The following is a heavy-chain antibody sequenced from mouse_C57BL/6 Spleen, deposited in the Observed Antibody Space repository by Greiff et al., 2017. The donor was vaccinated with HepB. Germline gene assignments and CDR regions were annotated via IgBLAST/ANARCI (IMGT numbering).Heavy chain of an antibody. CDR1: GYTFTGYW. J-gene: IGHJ2*01. V-gene: IGHV1-9*01. Sequence: QVQLQQSGAELMKPGASVKLSCKATGYTFTGYWIEWVKQRPGHGLEWIGEILPGSGSTNYNEKFKGKATFTADTSSNTAYMQLSSLTTEDSAIYYCTRGITTVVATGYFDYWGQGTTLTVSS. CDR3: TRGITTVVATGYFDY. D-gene: IGHD1-1*01. CDR2: ILPGSGST.